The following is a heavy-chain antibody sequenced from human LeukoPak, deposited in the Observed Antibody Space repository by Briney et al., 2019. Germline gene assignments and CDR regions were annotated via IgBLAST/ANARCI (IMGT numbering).Heavy chain of an antibody. CDR1: GFTFSSYA. D-gene: IGHD3-16*01. J-gene: IGHJ4*02. Sequence: GGSLRLSCAASGFTFSSYAMSWVRQAPGKGLEWVSAISGSGGSTYYADSAKGRFTISRDNSKNTLYLQMNSLRAEDTAVYYCAKDRKGRSVGFDYWGQGTLVTVSS. V-gene: IGHV3-23*01. CDR3: AKDRKGRSVGFDY. CDR2: ISGSGGST.